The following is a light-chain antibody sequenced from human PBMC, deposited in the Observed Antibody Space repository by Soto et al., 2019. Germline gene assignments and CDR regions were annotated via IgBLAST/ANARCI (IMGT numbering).Light chain of an antibody. CDR1: SSNIGSYP. CDR2: SHN. V-gene: IGLV1-44*01. CDR3: AAWDDSLNGRV. J-gene: IGLJ3*02. Sequence: QSVLTQPPSASGTPGQRVTISCSGSSSNIGSYPVNWYQQLPGTAPKLLIHSHNQRPSGVPDRFSGSKSGTSASLDISGLQSEDEADYYCAAWDDSLNGRVFGGGTKLTVL.